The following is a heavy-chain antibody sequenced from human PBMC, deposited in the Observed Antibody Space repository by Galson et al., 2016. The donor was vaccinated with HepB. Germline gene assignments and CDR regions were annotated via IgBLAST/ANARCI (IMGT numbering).Heavy chain of an antibody. CDR3: ARDPGYRNGMDV. D-gene: IGHD5-18*01. Sequence: SLRLSCAAFGFIVSNIYMSWVRQAPGKGLEWVSVSYGDGSTYYAESVKGRFTISRDNSKNMVFLEMDTLRAEDTAVYYCARDPGYRNGMDVWGQGTTVTVSS. CDR2: SYGDGST. J-gene: IGHJ6*02. V-gene: IGHV3-53*01. CDR1: GFIVSNIY.